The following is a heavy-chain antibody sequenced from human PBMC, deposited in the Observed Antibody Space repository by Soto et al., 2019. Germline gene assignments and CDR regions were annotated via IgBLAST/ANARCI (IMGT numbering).Heavy chain of an antibody. CDR1: GFTFSSYA. D-gene: IGHD3-22*01. CDR3: AKSPYYYDSSGYYYFDY. Sequence: HPGGSLRLSCAASGFTFSSYAMSWVRQAPGKGLEWVSAISGSGGSTYYADSVKGRFTISRDNSKNTLYLQMNSLRAEDTAVYYCAKSPYYYDSSGYYYFDYWGQGTPAPVYS. CDR2: ISGSGGST. V-gene: IGHV3-23*01. J-gene: IGHJ4*02.